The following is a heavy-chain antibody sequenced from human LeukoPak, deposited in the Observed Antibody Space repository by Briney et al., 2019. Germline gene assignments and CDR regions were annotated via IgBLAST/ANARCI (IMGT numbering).Heavy chain of an antibody. CDR1: GYTFTSYY. V-gene: IGHV1-46*01. Sequence: ASVKVSCKASGYTFTSYYMHWVRQAPGQGLEWMGIINPSGGSTSYAQKFQGRVTMTRDTSTSTVYMELSSLRSEDTAVYYCARDKSDYDSSGYEDPAFDIWGQGTMVTVSS. J-gene: IGHJ3*02. CDR3: ARDKSDYDSSGYEDPAFDI. D-gene: IGHD3-22*01. CDR2: INPSGGST.